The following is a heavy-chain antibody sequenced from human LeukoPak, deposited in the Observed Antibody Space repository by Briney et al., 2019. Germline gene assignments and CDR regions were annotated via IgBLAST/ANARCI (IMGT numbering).Heavy chain of an antibody. Sequence: PSETLSLTCTVSGTSITSYYWNWTRQAPGQGPEWIGYGHYSGNTKYNPPLKSRVTISVDTSKNQFSLRLSSVTAADTALYFCAKGASDNRAFDLWGRGTLVTVSS. V-gene: IGHV4-59*08. CDR2: GHYSGNT. CDR3: AKGASDNRAFDL. CDR1: GTSITSYY. J-gene: IGHJ4*02. D-gene: IGHD3-10*01.